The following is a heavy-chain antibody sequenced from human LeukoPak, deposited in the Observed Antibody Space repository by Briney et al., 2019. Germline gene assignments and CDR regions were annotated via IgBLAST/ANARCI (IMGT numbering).Heavy chain of an antibody. D-gene: IGHD2-2*01. CDR1: GFTFSTSA. CDR3: ATHCSGTTCHRDY. CDR2: IQFDGSYK. V-gene: IGHV3-30*02. Sequence: PGGSLRLSCAASGFTFSTSAMHWVRQAPGKGLECVAFIQFDGSYKHYSDSVKGRFTISRDNSKNTLYLEMNSLRVVDTGVYYCATHCSGTTCHRDYWGQGTLVTVSS. J-gene: IGHJ4*02.